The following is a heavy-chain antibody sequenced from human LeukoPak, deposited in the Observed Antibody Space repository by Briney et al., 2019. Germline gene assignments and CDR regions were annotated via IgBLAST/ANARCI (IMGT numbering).Heavy chain of an antibody. J-gene: IGHJ6*02. Sequence: GGSLRLSCTASGFTFGDYALTWVRQAPGKGLEWVGFIRSKAYDGTTEYGASVKGRFTISRDDSKSIAYLEMNSLKTEDTAVYYCRGYSRPSDYGMDVCGQGTTVTVSS. CDR2: IRSKAYDGTT. V-gene: IGHV3-49*04. CDR3: RGYSRPSDYGMDV. D-gene: IGHD1-26*01. CDR1: GFTFGDYA.